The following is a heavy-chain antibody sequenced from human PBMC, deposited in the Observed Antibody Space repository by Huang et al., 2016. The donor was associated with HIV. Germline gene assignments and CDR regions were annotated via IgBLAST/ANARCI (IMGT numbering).Heavy chain of an antibody. CDR1: GFTFSSYW. CDR3: VRDPRIQSWLNYFDY. Sequence: EVQLVESGGGLVQPGGSLRLSCAASGFTFSSYWMHWVRQAPGKGLVWVSRINSDGSSSGCADSGKGRFTISRDNAKNTLYLQMNSLRAEDTAVYYCVRDPRIQSWLNYFDYWGQGTLVSVSS. J-gene: IGHJ4*02. CDR2: INSDGSSS. V-gene: IGHV3-74*01. D-gene: IGHD3-22*01.